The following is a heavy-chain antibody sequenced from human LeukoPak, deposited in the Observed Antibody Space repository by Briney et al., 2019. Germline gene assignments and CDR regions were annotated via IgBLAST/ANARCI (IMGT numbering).Heavy chain of an antibody. J-gene: IGHJ4*02. CDR3: ARENWYSDY. D-gene: IGHD1-1*01. CDR1: GYTFTHYR. V-gene: IGHV1-2*02. CDR2: VNPDSGAT. Sequence: ASVKVSCKASGYTFTHYRLHWVRQAHGQELERMGWVNPDSGATNYQQNFQGRVTMTRDTSISTVYMELSRLRSDDTAVYYCARENWYSDYWGQGTLVTVSS.